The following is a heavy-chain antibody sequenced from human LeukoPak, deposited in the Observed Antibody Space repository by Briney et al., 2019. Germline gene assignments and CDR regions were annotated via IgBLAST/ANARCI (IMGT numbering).Heavy chain of an antibody. CDR2: FDPVDGAT. D-gene: IGHD3-22*01. CDR3: ATAVEVVATPAFDY. CDR1: GDTLTAFS. V-gene: IGHV1-24*01. Sequence: ASVKVSCKVSGDTLTAFSMRWVRQAPGKGLEWMGGFDPVDGATNYAQKFQGRVTMTEDTSTDTAYMELSSLRSEDTAVYYCATAVEVVATPAFDYWGQGTLVTVSS. J-gene: IGHJ4*02.